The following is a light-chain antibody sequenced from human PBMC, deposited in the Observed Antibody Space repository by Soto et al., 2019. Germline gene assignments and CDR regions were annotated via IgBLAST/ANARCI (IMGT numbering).Light chain of an antibody. CDR3: QQYDKPFT. Sequence: DTQMTQSPSSLSASLGDRVTITCQANQDVGNFLNWYQQKPGKAPKVVIYDASNLPPGVPSRFSGSGSGTQFAFPISSLQSEDVGTYYCQQYDKPFTFGPGTKVDIK. CDR1: QDVGNF. V-gene: IGKV1-33*01. J-gene: IGKJ3*01. CDR2: DAS.